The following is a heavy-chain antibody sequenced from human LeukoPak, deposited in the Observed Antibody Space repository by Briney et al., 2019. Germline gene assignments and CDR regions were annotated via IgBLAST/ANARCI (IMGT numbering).Heavy chain of an antibody. CDR2: ISPNSGGT. J-gene: IGHJ4*02. V-gene: IGHV1-2*02. Sequence: ASVKVSCKASGFTFTAYHIHWVRRAPGQGLEWMGWISPNSGGTHYAQNFQGRVTMTSHTSISTAYMELSSLRSDDTAVYYCAKTREPTSTNLDSWGQGTLVTVSS. D-gene: IGHD1-26*01. CDR3: AKTREPTSTNLDS. CDR1: GFTFTAYH.